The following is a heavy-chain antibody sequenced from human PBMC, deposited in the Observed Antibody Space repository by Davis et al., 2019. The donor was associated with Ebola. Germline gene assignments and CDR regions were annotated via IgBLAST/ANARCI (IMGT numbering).Heavy chain of an antibody. J-gene: IGHJ6*02. CDR3: ARDRVYSGSSDYYYYGMDV. Sequence: AASVKVSCKASGYTFTSYGISWVRQAPGQGLEWMGRIIHILGIANYAQKFQGRVTITADKSTSTAYMELSSLRSEDTAVYYCARDRVYSGSSDYYYYGMDVWGQGTTVTVSS. CDR2: IIHILGIA. D-gene: IGHD1-26*01. V-gene: IGHV1-69*04. CDR1: GYTFTSYG.